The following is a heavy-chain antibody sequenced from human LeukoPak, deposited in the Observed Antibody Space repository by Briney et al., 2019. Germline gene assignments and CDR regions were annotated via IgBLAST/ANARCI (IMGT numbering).Heavy chain of an antibody. V-gene: IGHV1-24*01. Sequence: ASVKVSCKVSGYTLTELSMHWVRQAPGKGLEWMGGFDPEDGETIYAQKFQGRVTMTEDTSTDTAYMELSSLRSEDTAVYYCATDRYYDYVWGSYRYRQGFDYWGQGTLVTVSS. CDR1: GYTLTELS. D-gene: IGHD3-16*02. CDR2: FDPEDGET. J-gene: IGHJ4*02. CDR3: ATDRYYDYVWGSYRYRQGFDY.